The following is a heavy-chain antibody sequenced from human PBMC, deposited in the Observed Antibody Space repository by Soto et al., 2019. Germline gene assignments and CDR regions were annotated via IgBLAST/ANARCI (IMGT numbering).Heavy chain of an antibody. CDR3: ARSDYGDYVGYYYYYYMDV. CDR1: GGSISSYY. J-gene: IGHJ6*03. V-gene: IGHV4-59*08. CDR2: IYYGGST. D-gene: IGHD4-17*01. Sequence: SETLSLTCTVSGGSISSYYWSWIRQPPGKGLEWIGYIYYGGSTNYNPSLKSRVTISVDTSKNQFSLKLSSVTAADTAVYYCARSDYGDYVGYYYYYYMDVWGKGTTVTVSS.